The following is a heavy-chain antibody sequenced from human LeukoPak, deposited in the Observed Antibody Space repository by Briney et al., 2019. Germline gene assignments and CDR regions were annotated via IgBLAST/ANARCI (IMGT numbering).Heavy chain of an antibody. V-gene: IGHV3-66*01. CDR2: IYSGGST. J-gene: IGHJ4*02. CDR1: GFTVSSNY. D-gene: IGHD6-13*01. CDR3: ARDKTAAEYYCDY. Sequence: GGSLRLSCAASGFTVSSNYMSWVRQAPGKGLEGVSVIYSGGSTYYADSVKGRFTISRDNSKNTLYLQMNSLRAEDTAVYYCARDKTAAEYYCDYWGQGTLVTVSS.